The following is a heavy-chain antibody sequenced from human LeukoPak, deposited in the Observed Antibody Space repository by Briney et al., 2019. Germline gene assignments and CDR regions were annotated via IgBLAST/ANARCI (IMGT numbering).Heavy chain of an antibody. J-gene: IGHJ4*02. Sequence: ASVKVSCKVSGYTLTELSMHWVRQAPGQGPEWMGWINSNSGATNYAQKFQGRVTMTRDTSISTVYMELSSLRSDDTAVYYCARGRDRGASTPFDYWGQGTLVTVSS. CDR3: ARGRDRGASTPFDY. V-gene: IGHV1-2*02. CDR1: GYTLTELS. D-gene: IGHD1-26*01. CDR2: INSNSGAT.